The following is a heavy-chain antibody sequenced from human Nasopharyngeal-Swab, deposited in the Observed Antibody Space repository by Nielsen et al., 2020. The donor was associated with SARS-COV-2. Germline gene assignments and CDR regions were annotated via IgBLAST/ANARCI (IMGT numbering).Heavy chain of an antibody. CDR3: AREIVDTAMVFDYYYYYMDV. D-gene: IGHD5-18*01. V-gene: IGHV4-31*03. J-gene: IGHJ6*03. Sequence: SETLSLTCTVSGGSISSGGYCWSWIRQHPGKGLEWFGYISYSGSTYYNPSLKSRVTISVDTSKNQFSLKLSSVTAADTAVYYCAREIVDTAMVFDYYYYYMDVWGKGTTVTVSS. CDR1: GGSISSGGYC. CDR2: ISYSGST.